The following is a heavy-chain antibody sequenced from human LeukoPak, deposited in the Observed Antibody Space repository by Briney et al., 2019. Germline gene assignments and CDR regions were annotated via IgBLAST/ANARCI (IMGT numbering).Heavy chain of an antibody. Sequence: SETLSLTCTVSGDSITSYFWSWIRQPPGKGLECIGYIFYSGTTNYNPSLKRRVTVSVDTSKNQFSLKLSSMTAADTAVYYCARGGVLGQSAFDIWGQGTLVTVSS. CDR1: GDSITSYF. J-gene: IGHJ3*02. CDR3: ARGGVLGQSAFDI. V-gene: IGHV4-59*01. CDR2: IFYSGTT. D-gene: IGHD7-27*01.